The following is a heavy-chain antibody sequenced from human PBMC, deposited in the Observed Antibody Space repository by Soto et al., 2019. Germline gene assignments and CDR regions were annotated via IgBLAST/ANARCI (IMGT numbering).Heavy chain of an antibody. J-gene: IGHJ6*02. Sequence: GGSLRLSCAVPGFSFSTYAMHWVRQAPGKGLEWLAIIWFDGVKEYYAESVRGRFTISIDNSKNTVFLQMDTVGAEDSALYYCTRATFDVWGQGTTVTVSS. CDR2: IWFDGVKE. CDR3: TRATFDV. V-gene: IGHV3-33*01. CDR1: GFSFSTYA.